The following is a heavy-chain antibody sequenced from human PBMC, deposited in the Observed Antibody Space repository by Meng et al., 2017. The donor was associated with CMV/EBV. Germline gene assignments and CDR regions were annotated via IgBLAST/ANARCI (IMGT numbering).Heavy chain of an antibody. Sequence: GEALKTSRAASGFIFSDYYMSWIRQAPGKGLEWVSYISSSGSTIYYPDSVKGRFTIARDNAKNSLYLQMNSLGAEDTAVYCCARVAPWGYSYGFAHPFFDYWGQGTLVTVSS. CDR1: GFIFSDYY. V-gene: IGHV3-11*01. CDR2: ISSSGSTI. CDR3: ARVAPWGYSYGFAHPFFDY. J-gene: IGHJ4*02. D-gene: IGHD5-18*01.